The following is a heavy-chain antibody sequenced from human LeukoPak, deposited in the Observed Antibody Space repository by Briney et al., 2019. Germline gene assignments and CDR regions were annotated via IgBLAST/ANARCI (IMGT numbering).Heavy chain of an antibody. J-gene: IGHJ3*02. CDR2: IYYSGST. CDR1: GGSISSSSYY. Sequence: PSETLSLTCTVSGGSISSSSYYWGWIHQPPGKGLEWIGRIYYSGSTYYNPSLKSRVTISVDTSKNQFSLKLSSVTAADTAVYYCASQDIAAAGTGAFDIWGQGTMVTVSS. V-gene: IGHV4-39*01. D-gene: IGHD6-13*01. CDR3: ASQDIAAAGTGAFDI.